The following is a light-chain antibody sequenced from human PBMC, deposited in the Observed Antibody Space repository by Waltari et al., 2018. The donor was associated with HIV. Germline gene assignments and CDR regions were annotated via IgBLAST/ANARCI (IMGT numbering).Light chain of an antibody. Sequence: DIVMAQSPDSLAVSLGERATINCKSSPRILYTSNNQNYLAWYQQKPGQPPKLLIYWASSRESGVPDRFSGSGSGTEFTLTITSLQAEDVAVYYCQQYYITPWTFGQGTKVEIK. J-gene: IGKJ1*01. V-gene: IGKV4-1*01. CDR1: PRILYTSNNQNY. CDR2: WAS. CDR3: QQYYITPWT.